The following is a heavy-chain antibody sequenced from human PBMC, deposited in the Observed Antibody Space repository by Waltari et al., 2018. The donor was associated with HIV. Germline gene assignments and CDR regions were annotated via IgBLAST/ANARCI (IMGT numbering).Heavy chain of an antibody. V-gene: IGHV4-61*01. CDR1: GGSVSSGSSY. CDR2: SYYRGSP. CDR3: ARYPLAAAGDSYYFMDV. Sequence: QVQLQESGPGLLKPSETLSLTCTVSGGSVSSGSSYWTWIRQSPGKWLEWIGYSYYRGSPKYNPSLKSRVNISVDSSKNQFSLRLNSLTAADTAVYYCARYPLAAAGDSYYFMDVWGKGTTVTVSS. J-gene: IGHJ6*03. D-gene: IGHD6-13*01.